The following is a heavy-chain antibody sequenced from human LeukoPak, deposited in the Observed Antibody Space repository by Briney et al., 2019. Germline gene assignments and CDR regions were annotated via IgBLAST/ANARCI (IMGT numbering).Heavy chain of an antibody. CDR2: TYYRSKWYN. V-gene: IGHV6-1*01. CDR1: GDSVSSNSAA. Sequence: CXISGDSVSSNSAAWNWIRQSPSRGLEWLGRTYYRSKWYNDYAVSVKIRITINTDTSKDKFTLQLNSVTTEEKDVXXXXXXXXSSSSPQFDYWGQGTLVTVSS. J-gene: IGHJ4*02. D-gene: IGHD6-6*01. CDR3: XXXXXSSSSPQFDY.